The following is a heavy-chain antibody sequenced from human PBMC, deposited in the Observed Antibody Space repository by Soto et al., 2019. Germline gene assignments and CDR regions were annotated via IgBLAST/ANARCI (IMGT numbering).Heavy chain of an antibody. CDR2: ISSRSGGT. Sequence: GASVKVSCKASGYTFIDYYMHWVRQAPGQGFEWMGRISSRSGGTNYAKKFQSRVTMTWDTSLNTAYMELSSLISEDTAVYYCAGPPGYISDWYYFERWGQGTRVTVSS. CDR3: AGPPGYISDWYYFER. J-gene: IGHJ4*02. D-gene: IGHD3-9*01. V-gene: IGHV1-2*02. CDR1: GYTFIDYY.